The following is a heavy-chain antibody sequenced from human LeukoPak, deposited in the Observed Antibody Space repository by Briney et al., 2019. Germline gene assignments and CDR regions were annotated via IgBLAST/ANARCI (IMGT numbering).Heavy chain of an antibody. CDR1: GVSISSGGYS. J-gene: IGHJ3*02. CDR3: ARGKGYSGYDFAFDI. D-gene: IGHD5-12*01. CDR2: IYHSGST. V-gene: IGHV4-30-2*01. Sequence: SETLSLTCAVSGVSISSGGYSWSWIRQPPGKGLEWIGYIYHSGSTYYSPSLKSRVTMSVDRSKNQFTLTLSAVTAADTAVYYCARGKGYSGYDFAFDIWSQGTMDTVS.